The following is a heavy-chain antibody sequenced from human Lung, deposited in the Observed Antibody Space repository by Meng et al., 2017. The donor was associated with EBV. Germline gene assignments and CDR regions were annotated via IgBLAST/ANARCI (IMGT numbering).Heavy chain of an antibody. Sequence: GTQPGALVKVSHKASGYTLTSHVINWVRQATGQGLEWMGWLNPNSGNTGYAQKFQGRVTMTRNTSISTAYMELSSLRSGDTAVYYCARALGRFDPWGQGTLVTVSS. CDR3: ARALGRFDP. J-gene: IGHJ5*02. D-gene: IGHD3-16*01. CDR2: LNPNSGNT. CDR1: GYTLTSHV. V-gene: IGHV1-8*01.